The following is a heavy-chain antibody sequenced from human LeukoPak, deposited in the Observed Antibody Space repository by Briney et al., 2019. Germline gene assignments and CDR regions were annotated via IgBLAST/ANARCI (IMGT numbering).Heavy chain of an antibody. CDR2: ISSSSSTI. Sequence: PGGSLRLSRAASGFIFGTYSMNWVRQAPGKGLEWASYISSSSSTIYYADSVKGRFTISRDNSKNTLYLQMNSLRAEDTAVYYCAEDHHYYDSSGYSGYFDYWGQGTLVTVSS. CDR1: GFIFGTYS. D-gene: IGHD3-22*01. J-gene: IGHJ4*02. CDR3: AEDHHYYDSSGYSGYFDY. V-gene: IGHV3-48*01.